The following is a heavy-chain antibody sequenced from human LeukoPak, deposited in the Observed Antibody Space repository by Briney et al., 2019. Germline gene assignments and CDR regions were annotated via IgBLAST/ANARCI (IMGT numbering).Heavy chain of an antibody. CDR1: GYTFTGYY. CDR2: INPNSGGT. Sequence: SVKVSCKASGYTFTGYYIHWVRQAPGQGLEWMGWINPNSGGTNYAQKFQGRVTMTRDTSISTAYMELSRLRSDDTAVYYCARGITIQTYYYYYYMDVWGKGTTVTVSS. V-gene: IGHV1-2*02. D-gene: IGHD3-3*01. J-gene: IGHJ6*03. CDR3: ARGITIQTYYYYYYMDV.